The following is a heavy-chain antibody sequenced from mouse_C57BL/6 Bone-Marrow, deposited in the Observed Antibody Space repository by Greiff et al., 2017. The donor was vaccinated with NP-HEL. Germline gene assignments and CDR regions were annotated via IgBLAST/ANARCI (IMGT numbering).Heavy chain of an antibody. CDR3: ARYYYGSRGWYFDV. CDR1: GYTFTSYW. Sequence: QVQLQQPGADLVKPGASVKLSCKASGYTFTSYWMHWVKQRPGRGLEWIGRIDPNSGGTKSNEKFKTKATLTVAKPSSTAYLQLSSLTSEDSAVYYCARYYYGSRGWYFDVWGTGTTVTVSS. V-gene: IGHV1-72*01. J-gene: IGHJ1*03. CDR2: IDPNSGGT. D-gene: IGHD1-1*01.